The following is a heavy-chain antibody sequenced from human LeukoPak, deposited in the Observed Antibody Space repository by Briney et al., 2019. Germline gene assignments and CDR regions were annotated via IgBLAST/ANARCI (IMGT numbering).Heavy chain of an antibody. J-gene: IGHJ6*03. V-gene: IGHV3-23*01. CDR2: ISGSGVNT. Sequence: GGSLRLSCVASGFTFSTYAVSWVRQAPGRELEWVSAISGSGVNTYYADSVEGRFTISRDNSKNTLFLQLSGLSAEDTAVYYCACTAYYYYYLDVWGKGTTVTVSS. D-gene: IGHD5-18*01. CDR1: GFTFSTYA. CDR3: ACTAYYYYYLDV.